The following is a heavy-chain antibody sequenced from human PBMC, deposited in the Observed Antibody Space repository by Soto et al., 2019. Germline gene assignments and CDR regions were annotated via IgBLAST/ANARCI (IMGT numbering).Heavy chain of an antibody. CDR2: IIPIFGTA. CDR3: ARDGIAARLFDY. CDR1: GGTFGSYA. J-gene: IGHJ4*02. V-gene: IGHV1-69*13. D-gene: IGHD6-6*01. Sequence: SVKVSCKASGGTFGSYAISWVRQAPGQGLEWMGGIIPIFGTANYAQKFQGRVTITADESTSTAYMELSSLRSEDTAVYYCARDGIAARLFDYWGQGTLVTVSS.